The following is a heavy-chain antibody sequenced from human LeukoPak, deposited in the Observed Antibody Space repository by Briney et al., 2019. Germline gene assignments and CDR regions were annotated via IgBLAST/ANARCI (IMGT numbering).Heavy chain of an antibody. Sequence: GESLKISCKGSGYSFTSYWIGWVRQMPGKGLEWMGIIYPGDSESRYSPSFQGQVTISADKSISTAYLQWSSLKASDTAMYYCARLARSGYSYGSAVDYWGQGTLVTVSS. D-gene: IGHD5-18*01. CDR2: IYPGDSES. CDR3: ARLARSGYSYGSAVDY. J-gene: IGHJ4*02. V-gene: IGHV5-51*01. CDR1: GYSFTSYW.